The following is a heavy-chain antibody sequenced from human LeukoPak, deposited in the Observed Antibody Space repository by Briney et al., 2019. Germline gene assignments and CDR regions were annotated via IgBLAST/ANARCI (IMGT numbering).Heavy chain of an antibody. Sequence: PGGSLRLSCAASGFTFSSYSINWVRQAPGKGLEWVSSISSSSSYIYYAVSVKGRFTISRDNAKNSLFLQMNSLRAEDTAVYYCARAIGRGGDFDYWGQGTLVTVSS. CDR3: ARAIGRGGDFDY. CDR2: ISSSSSYI. CDR1: GFTFSSYS. D-gene: IGHD3-10*01. J-gene: IGHJ4*02. V-gene: IGHV3-21*01.